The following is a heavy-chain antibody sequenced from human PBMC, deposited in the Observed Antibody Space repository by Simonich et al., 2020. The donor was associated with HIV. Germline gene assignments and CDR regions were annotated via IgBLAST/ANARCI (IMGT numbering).Heavy chain of an antibody. CDR1: GGSFSGYY. CDR2: IKHRGST. CDR3: ARRDRELILYFDY. J-gene: IGHJ4*02. Sequence: QVQLQQWGAGLLKTSETLSLTCAVYGGSFSGYYWSWIRQPPGKGLEWIGEIKHRGSTNYKSSLNGRATISVDKSKHQFSLKLSSVTAADTAIYYCARRDRELILYFDYWGQGNLVTVSS. V-gene: IGHV4-34*01. D-gene: IGHD3-3*01.